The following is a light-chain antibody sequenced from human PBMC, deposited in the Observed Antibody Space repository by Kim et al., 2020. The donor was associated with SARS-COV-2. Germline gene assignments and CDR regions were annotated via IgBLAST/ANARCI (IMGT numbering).Light chain of an antibody. CDR3: QQYYSYPPYT. J-gene: IGKJ2*01. CDR1: QGISSY. V-gene: IGKV1-8*01. CDR2: AAS. Sequence: ASTGDRVTITCRASQGISSYLAWYQQKPGKAPKLLIYAASTLQSGVPSRFSGSGSGTDFTLTISCLQSEDFATYYCQQYYSYPPYTFGQETKLEIK.